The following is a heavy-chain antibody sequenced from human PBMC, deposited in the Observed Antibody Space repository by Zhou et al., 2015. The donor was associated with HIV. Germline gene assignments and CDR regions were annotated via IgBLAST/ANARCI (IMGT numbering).Heavy chain of an antibody. J-gene: IGHJ6*02. CDR1: GFTFSSYG. Sequence: VKLLQSGGRRGAAGGGSLGLSCEASGFTFSSYGMHWVRQAPGKGLEWVAVISYDGSNKYYADSVKGRFTISRDNSKNTLYLQMNSLRAEDTALYYCARSFVVTVSDPAISHYYGMDVWGRGTTGHRLL. CDR3: ARSFVVTVSDPAISHYYGMDV. D-gene: IGHD2-8*01. V-gene: IGHV3-30*03. CDR2: ISYDGSNK.